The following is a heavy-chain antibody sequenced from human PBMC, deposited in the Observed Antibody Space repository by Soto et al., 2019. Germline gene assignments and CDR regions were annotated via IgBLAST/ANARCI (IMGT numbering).Heavy chain of an antibody. D-gene: IGHD5-12*01. CDR2: IYYSGST. CDR1: GGSISSGDYY. CDR3: ARDVVATIRGDHYFAE. Sequence: SETLSLTCTVSGGSISSGDYYWNWIRQPPGKGLEWIGYIYYSGSTDYNPSLQSRVTISVDTSKNLVSLKLSSVTAADTAVYYCARDVVATIRGDHYFAEWGQGALVTVS. J-gene: IGHJ4*02. V-gene: IGHV4-30-4*01.